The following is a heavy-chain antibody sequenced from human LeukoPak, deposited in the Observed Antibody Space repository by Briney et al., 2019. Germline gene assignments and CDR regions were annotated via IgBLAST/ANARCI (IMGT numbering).Heavy chain of an antibody. CDR3: ARSTAVAGNDGFDI. CDR2: IFYTGST. Sequence: SETLSLTCTVSGGSISSYYWSWIRQPPGKGLEWIGYIFYTGSTNYNPSLKSRVTISVDTSKNQFSLKVTSVTAADTAVYYCARSTAVAGNDGFDIWGQGTMVTVSS. D-gene: IGHD6-19*01. V-gene: IGHV4-59*01. J-gene: IGHJ3*02. CDR1: GGSISSYY.